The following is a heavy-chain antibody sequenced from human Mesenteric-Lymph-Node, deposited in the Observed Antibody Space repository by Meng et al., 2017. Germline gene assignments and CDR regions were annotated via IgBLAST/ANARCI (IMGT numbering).Heavy chain of an antibody. CDR3: ARVAAAGNEWFDP. Sequence: QVPLQESGPGLVKPSETLSLTCAGSGGSISSINWWTWVRQPPGKGLEWIGEIYHSGSTNYNPSLKSRVTISVDKSKNQFSLKLSSVTAADTAVYYCARVAAAGNEWFDPWGQGTLVTVSS. CDR1: GGSISSINW. CDR2: IYHSGST. D-gene: IGHD6-13*01. J-gene: IGHJ5*02. V-gene: IGHV4-4*02.